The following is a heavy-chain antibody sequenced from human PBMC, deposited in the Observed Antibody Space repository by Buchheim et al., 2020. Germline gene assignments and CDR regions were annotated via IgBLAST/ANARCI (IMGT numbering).Heavy chain of an antibody. CDR3: ARDALYNNSWAYFDY. CDR1: GYTFTSYY. J-gene: IGHJ4*02. Sequence: QVQLVQSGAEVKKPGASMKVSCKASGYTFTSYYIHWVRQAPGQGLEWMGIINPSGGSTSYAQKFQGRVTVTRDTSPSTVSMELGSLRSEDTAIYYCARDALYNNSWAYFDYWGQGT. CDR2: INPSGGST. D-gene: IGHD6-13*01. V-gene: IGHV1-46*01.